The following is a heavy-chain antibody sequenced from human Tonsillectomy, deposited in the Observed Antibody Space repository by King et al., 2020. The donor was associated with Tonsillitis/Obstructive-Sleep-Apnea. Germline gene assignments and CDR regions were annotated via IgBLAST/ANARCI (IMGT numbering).Heavy chain of an antibody. CDR2: IDHSGST. Sequence: VQLQESGPGLVKPSGTLSLTCAVSGGSISSSNWWSWVRQPPGKGLEWIGEIDHSGSTNYNPSLKSRVTISEAKSKNQFSLKLSSVTAADTAVYYCARDRVGATPNYYYYMDVWGKGTTVTVSS. V-gene: IGHV4-4*02. J-gene: IGHJ6*03. CDR1: GGSISSSNW. D-gene: IGHD1-26*01. CDR3: ARDRVGATPNYYYYMDV.